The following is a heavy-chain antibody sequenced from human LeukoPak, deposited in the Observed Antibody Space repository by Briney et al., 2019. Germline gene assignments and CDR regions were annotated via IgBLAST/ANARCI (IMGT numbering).Heavy chain of an antibody. CDR2: INTGATT. CDR1: GFSVSGNY. CDR3: ARVASDSRGWYHFDL. D-gene: IGHD6-19*01. Sequence: PGGSLRLSCAASGFSVSGNYMSWVRQAPGKGLESVSLINTGATTYYADSVKGRFTISRDNAKNTFYLQMNRLRAEDTAVYYCARVASDSRGWYHFDLWGPGTLVTVSS. V-gene: IGHV3-53*01. J-gene: IGHJ4*02.